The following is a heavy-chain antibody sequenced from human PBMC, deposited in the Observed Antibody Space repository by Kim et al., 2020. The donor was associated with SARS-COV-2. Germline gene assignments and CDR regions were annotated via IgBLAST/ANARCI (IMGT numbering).Heavy chain of an antibody. V-gene: IGHV3-13*01. D-gene: IGHD6-13*01. Sequence: SVKGRFTIPRENAKNSLYLQMNSLRAGDTAVYYCARARPDKAGLTYAFDIWGQGTMVTVSS. J-gene: IGHJ3*02. CDR3: ARARPDKAGLTYAFDI.